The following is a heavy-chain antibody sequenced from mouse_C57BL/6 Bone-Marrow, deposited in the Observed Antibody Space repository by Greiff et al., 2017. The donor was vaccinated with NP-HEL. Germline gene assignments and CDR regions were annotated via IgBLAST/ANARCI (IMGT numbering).Heavy chain of an antibody. CDR2: IYPRSGNT. V-gene: IGHV1-81*01. J-gene: IGHJ3*01. CDR3: ARRLRRGFAY. CDR1: GYTFTSYG. Sequence: LVESGAELARPGASVKLSCKASGYTFTSYGISWVKQRTGQGLEWIGEIYPRSGNTYYNEKFKGKATLTADKSSSTAYMELRSLTSEDSAVYFCARRLRRGFAYWGQGTLVTVSA. D-gene: IGHD2-4*01.